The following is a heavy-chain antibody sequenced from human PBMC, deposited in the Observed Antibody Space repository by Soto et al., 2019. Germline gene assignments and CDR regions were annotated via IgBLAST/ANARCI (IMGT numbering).Heavy chain of an antibody. CDR3: ARDTQYSYYGMDV. V-gene: IGHV1-18*01. J-gene: IGHJ6*02. Sequence: ASVKVSCKASGYTFTSYGISWVRQAPGQGLEWMGWISAYNGNTNFAQKLQGRVTMTTDTSTSTAYMELRSLSSDDTAVYYCARDTQYSYYGMDVWGQGTTVTVSS. CDR2: ISAYNGNT. CDR1: GYTFTSYG.